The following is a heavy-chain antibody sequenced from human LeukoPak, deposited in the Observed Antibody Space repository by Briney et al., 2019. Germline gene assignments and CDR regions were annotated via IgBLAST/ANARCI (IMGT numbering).Heavy chain of an antibody. CDR3: AKPTYDILTGYLYYFDY. CDR1: GFTFSSYA. CDR2: IGGSSGST. D-gene: IGHD3-9*01. V-gene: IGHV3-23*01. J-gene: IGHJ4*02. Sequence: PGGSLRLSCAASGFTFSSYAMSWVRQAPGKGLEWVSAIGGSSGSTYYADSVKGRFTISRDNSKNTLYLQMNSLRAEDTAVYYCAKPTYDILTGYLYYFDYWGQGTLVTVSS.